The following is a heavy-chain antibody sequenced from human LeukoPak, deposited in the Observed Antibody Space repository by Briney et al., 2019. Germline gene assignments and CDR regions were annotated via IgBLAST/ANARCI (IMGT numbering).Heavy chain of an antibody. D-gene: IGHD3-22*01. Sequence: SETLSLTCTVSGGSISSSSYYWGWIRQPPGKGLEWIGSIYYSGSTYYNPSLKSRVTISVDTSKNQFSLKLSSVTAADTAVYYCARQGRYYYDSSGYNWFDPWGRGTLVTVSS. CDR1: GGSISSSSYY. CDR2: IYYSGST. CDR3: ARQGRYYYDSSGYNWFDP. J-gene: IGHJ5*02. V-gene: IGHV4-39*01.